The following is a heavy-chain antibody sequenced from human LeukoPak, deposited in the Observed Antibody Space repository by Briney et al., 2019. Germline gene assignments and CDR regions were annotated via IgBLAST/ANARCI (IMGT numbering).Heavy chain of an antibody. V-gene: IGHV3-30-3*01. CDR1: GFTFSSYA. D-gene: IGHD6-13*01. Sequence: GRSLRLSCAASGFTFSSYAMHWVRQAPGKGLEWVAVISYDGSNKYYADSVKGRFTISRDNSKNTLYLQMNSLRAEDTAVYYCARSVLIAAQSTHWGQGTLVTVSS. CDR3: ARSVLIAAQSTH. CDR2: ISYDGSNK. J-gene: IGHJ4*02.